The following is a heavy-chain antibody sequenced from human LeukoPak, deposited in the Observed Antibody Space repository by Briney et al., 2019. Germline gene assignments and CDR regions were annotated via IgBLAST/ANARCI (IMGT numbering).Heavy chain of an antibody. CDR1: GGSLSTYF. Sequence: PSETLSLTCTVSGGSLSTYFWTWIRQPAGKGLEWIGRIYASGGTTHTPSLKSRVTMSVDTSKSQISLKLSSVTAADTAVYYCARAVYDTSGYYIDYWGQGTLVTVSS. CDR2: IYASGGT. D-gene: IGHD3-22*01. V-gene: IGHV4-4*07. J-gene: IGHJ4*02. CDR3: ARAVYDTSGYYIDY.